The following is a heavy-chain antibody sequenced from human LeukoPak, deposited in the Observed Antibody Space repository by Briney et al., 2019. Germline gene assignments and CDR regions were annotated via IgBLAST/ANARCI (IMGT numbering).Heavy chain of an antibody. D-gene: IGHD3-16*01. CDR3: AKASNVFYYYYGMDV. J-gene: IGHJ6*02. CDR1: GFTYSSYA. CDR2: ISGSGGST. V-gene: IGHV3-23*01. Sequence: GGSLRLSCAASGFTYSSYAMSWVPQAPGKGRVGVSAISGSGGSTYDADSVKGRFTISRDNSKNTLYLQMNSLRAEDTAVYYCAKASNVFYYYYGMDVWGQGTTVTVSS.